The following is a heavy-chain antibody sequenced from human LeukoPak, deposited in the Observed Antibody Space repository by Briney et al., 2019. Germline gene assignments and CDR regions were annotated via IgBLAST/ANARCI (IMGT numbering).Heavy chain of an antibody. D-gene: IGHD6-13*01. Sequence: GGSLRLSCIASGFTVSSTYMSWVRQAPGKGLEWVSVTYSGGSTYYADSVKGRCTISRDNSKNTLYLQMNSLRAEDTAVYYCAKVSSWYSPPPYYFDYWGQGTLVTVSS. CDR3: AKVSSWYSPPPYYFDY. CDR2: TYSGGST. V-gene: IGHV3-66*01. CDR1: GFTVSSTY. J-gene: IGHJ4*02.